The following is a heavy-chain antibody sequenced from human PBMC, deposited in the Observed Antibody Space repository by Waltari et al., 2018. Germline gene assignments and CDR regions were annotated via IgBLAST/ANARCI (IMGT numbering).Heavy chain of an antibody. V-gene: IGHV4-4*07. CDR2: IYNSGST. D-gene: IGHD2-15*01. Sequence: QVLLQESGPGLVKPSETLSLTCTVSGGSISGYYWNWIRQPPGKGREWIGRIYNSGSTNYNPSRKSRVTITINTSNNQFSLKLSSVTATDTAVYYCARDHYCSGGACYPGGSAFDIWGQGTMVTVSS. CDR3: ARDHYCSGGACYPGGSAFDI. J-gene: IGHJ3*02. CDR1: GGSISGYY.